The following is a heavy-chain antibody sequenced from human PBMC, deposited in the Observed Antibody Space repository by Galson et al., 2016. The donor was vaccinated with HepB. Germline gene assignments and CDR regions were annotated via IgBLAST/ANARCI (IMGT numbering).Heavy chain of an antibody. CDR2: ISYDGINK. V-gene: IGHV3-30-3*01. D-gene: IGHD5-18*01. CDR1: GFTFSSYA. CDR3: ARDQIRNEKYTNGCLRY. Sequence: SLRLSCAASGFTFSSYAMSWVRQAPGQGLECMAVISYDGINKYYPDSVKGRFTISSDNSKNTLYLQMNSLRADETAVYYCARDQIRNEKYTNGCLRYWGQGTLVTVSS. J-gene: IGHJ4*02.